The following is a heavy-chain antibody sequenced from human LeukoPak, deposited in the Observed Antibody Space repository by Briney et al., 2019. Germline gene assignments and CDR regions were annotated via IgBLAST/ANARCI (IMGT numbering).Heavy chain of an antibody. Sequence: PGGSLRLSCAASGFTFSDYAMYWVRQAPGKGLEWVALISYDGTNKYYADSVKGRFTISRDNSKNTLYLQMNSLRSEDTAVYYCAKDGAQGTAFDYWGQGTVVAVSS. CDR3: AKDGAQGTAFDY. J-gene: IGHJ4*02. CDR2: ISYDGTNK. V-gene: IGHV3-30*18. D-gene: IGHD3-16*01. CDR1: GFTFSDYA.